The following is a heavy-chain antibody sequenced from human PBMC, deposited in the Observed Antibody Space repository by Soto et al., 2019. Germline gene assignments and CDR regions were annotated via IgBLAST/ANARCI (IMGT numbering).Heavy chain of an antibody. Sequence: SETLSLTCTVSGGSISSGDNYWSWILQHPGKGLEWIGYIYYSGSTYYNPSLRRRVTISVDTSKNQFSLKLSSVTAADSAVYYCARVRVGAPYYYDSTGFDHWGQGSLVTVSS. V-gene: IGHV4-31*03. J-gene: IGHJ4*02. CDR1: GGSISSGDNY. D-gene: IGHD3-22*01. CDR2: IYYSGST. CDR3: ARVRVGAPYYYDSTGFDH.